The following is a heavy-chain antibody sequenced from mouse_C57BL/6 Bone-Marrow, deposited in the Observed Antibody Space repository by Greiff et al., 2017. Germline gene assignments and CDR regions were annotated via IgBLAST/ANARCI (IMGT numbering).Heavy chain of an antibody. V-gene: IGHV5-6*01. CDR3: ARHYYIWYFDV. CDR1: GFTFSSYG. Sequence: EVQLVESGGDLVKPGGSLKLSCAASGFTFSSYGMSWVRQTPDKRLEWVATISSGGSYTYYPDSVKGRFTISRDNAKNTLYLQRSSLKAEDTAMYYCARHYYIWYFDVWGTGTTVTVSS. D-gene: IGHD2-12*01. CDR2: ISSGGSYT. J-gene: IGHJ1*03.